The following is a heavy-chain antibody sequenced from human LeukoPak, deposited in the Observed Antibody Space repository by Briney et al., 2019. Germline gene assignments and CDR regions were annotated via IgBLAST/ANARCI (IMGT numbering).Heavy chain of an antibody. V-gene: IGHV3-21*01. D-gene: IGHD3-22*01. CDR3: ARDRDSYTHLDY. J-gene: IGHJ4*02. CDR2: ISSSSSYI. CDR1: GFTFSSYS. Sequence: GGSLRLSCAASGFTFSSYSMNWVRQAPGKGLEWVSSISSSSSYIYYADSVKGRFTISRDNAKNSLYLQMNSLRAEDTAVYYCARDRDSYTHLDYWGQGTLVTVSS.